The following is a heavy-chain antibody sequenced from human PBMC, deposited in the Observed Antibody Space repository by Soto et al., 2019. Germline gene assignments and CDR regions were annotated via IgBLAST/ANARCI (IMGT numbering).Heavy chain of an antibody. CDR2: ISWNSGSI. CDR1: GFTFDDYA. D-gene: IGHD6-6*01. Sequence: EVQLVESGGGLVQPGRSLRLSCAASGFTFDDYAMHWVRQAPGKGLEWVSGISWNSGSISYADSVKGRFTISRDNAKNSMYLQMNSLRAEDTALYYCEKGCSSEYYWYFDLWGRGTLVTVSS. V-gene: IGHV3-9*01. CDR3: EKGCSSEYYWYFDL. J-gene: IGHJ2*01.